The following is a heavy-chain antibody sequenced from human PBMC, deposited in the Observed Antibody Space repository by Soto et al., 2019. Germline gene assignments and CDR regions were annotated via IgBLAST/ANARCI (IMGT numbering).Heavy chain of an antibody. CDR2: IHTYNGNT. Sequence: QVQLVQSGAEVTKPGASVKVYCKASGYTFTDYGISWVRQAPGQGLEWMGWIHTYNGNTNYAQKVQGRVTMTTDSSTSTAYMELRSLRSDDTAVYYCARDAQYSSRWHPIDYWGQGTLVTVSS. D-gene: IGHD6-19*01. V-gene: IGHV1-18*01. CDR3: ARDAQYSSRWHPIDY. CDR1: GYTFTDYG. J-gene: IGHJ4*02.